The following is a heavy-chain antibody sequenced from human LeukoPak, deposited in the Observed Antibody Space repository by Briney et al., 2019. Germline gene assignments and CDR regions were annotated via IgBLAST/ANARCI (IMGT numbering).Heavy chain of an antibody. J-gene: IGHJ4*02. V-gene: IGHV3-30*03. CDR1: GFTFSNFG. CDR2: LSYDGSHK. Sequence: GGSLRLSCAASGFTFSNFGIHWVRQAPGKGLEWVAFLSYDGSHKPYADSVKGRFTISRDNAKKSLYLQMNSLRAEDTAVYYCARIVSSIAAADSYDYWGQGTLVTVSS. CDR3: ARIVSSIAAADSYDY. D-gene: IGHD6-13*01.